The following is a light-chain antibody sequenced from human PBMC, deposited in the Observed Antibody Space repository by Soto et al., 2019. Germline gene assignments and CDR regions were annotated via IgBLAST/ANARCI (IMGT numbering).Light chain of an antibody. J-gene: IGLJ1*01. CDR2: EVS. V-gene: IGLV2-14*01. CDR1: SSDVGSYNY. Sequence: SARTQPASVSGSPGQSITISCTGTSSDVGSYNYVSWYQLHPGKAPKLMIYEVSNRPSGVSNRFSGSKSGDTASLTISGLQAEDEADYYCSSYTTRTTLYVFGTGTKVTVL. CDR3: SSYTTRTTLYV.